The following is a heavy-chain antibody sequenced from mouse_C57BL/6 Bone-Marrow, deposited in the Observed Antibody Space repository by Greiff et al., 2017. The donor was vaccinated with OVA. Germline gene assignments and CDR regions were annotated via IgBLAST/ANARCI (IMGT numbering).Heavy chain of an antibody. V-gene: IGHV1-59*01. CDR3: ARSMITTGGGFDY. CDR2: IDPSDSYT. J-gene: IGHJ2*01. Sequence: QVQLQQPGTELVRPGTSVKLSCKASGYTFTSYWMHWVKQRPGQGLEWIGVIDPSDSYTNYNQKFKGKATLTVDTSSSTAYMQLSSLTSEDSAVYYCARSMITTGGGFDYWGQGTTLTVSS. CDR1: GYTFTSYW. D-gene: IGHD2-4*01.